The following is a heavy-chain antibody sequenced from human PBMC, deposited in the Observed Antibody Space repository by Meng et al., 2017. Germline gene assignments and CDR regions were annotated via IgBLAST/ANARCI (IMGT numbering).Heavy chain of an antibody. CDR3: ASELNTYGSGSYAY. Sequence: GQMVQSGAEVKTPGASVNVPCKASGYTFTGYYMHWGRQAPGQGLEWMGRINPNSGGTNYAQKFQGRVTMTRDTSISTAYMELSRLRSDDTAVYYCASELNTYGSGSYAYWGQGTLVTVPQ. CDR2: INPNSGGT. D-gene: IGHD3-10*01. J-gene: IGHJ4*02. V-gene: IGHV1-2*06. CDR1: GYTFTGYY.